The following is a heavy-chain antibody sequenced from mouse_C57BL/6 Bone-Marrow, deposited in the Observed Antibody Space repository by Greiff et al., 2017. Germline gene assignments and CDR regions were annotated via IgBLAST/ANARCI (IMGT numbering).Heavy chain of an antibody. J-gene: IGHJ3*01. D-gene: IGHD2-1*01. V-gene: IGHV1-50*01. CDR2: IDPSDSYT. Sequence: QVQLQQPGAELVKPGASVKLSCKASGYTFTSYWMQWVKQRPGQGLEWIGEIDPSDSYTNYNQKFKGKATLTVDTSSSTAYMQLSSLTSEDSAVYYCAGYYGNLAWFAYWGQGTLVTVSA. CDR1: GYTFTSYW. CDR3: AGYYGNLAWFAY.